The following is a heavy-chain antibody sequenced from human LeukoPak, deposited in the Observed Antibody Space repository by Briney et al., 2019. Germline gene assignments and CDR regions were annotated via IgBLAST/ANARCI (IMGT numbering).Heavy chain of an antibody. CDR3: ASSHLVYDYGDPDAFDI. J-gene: IGHJ3*02. V-gene: IGHV1-69*13. CDR1: GGTFSSYA. CDR2: IIPIFGTA. D-gene: IGHD4-17*01. Sequence: ASVKVSCKASGGTFSSYAISWVRQAPGQGLEWMGGIIPIFGTANYAQKFLGRVTITADESTSTAYMELSSLRSEDTAVYYCASSHLVYDYGDPDAFDIWGQGTMVTVSS.